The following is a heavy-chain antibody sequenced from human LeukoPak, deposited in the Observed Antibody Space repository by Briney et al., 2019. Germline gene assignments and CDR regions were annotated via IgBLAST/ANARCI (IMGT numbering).Heavy chain of an antibody. D-gene: IGHD5-12*01. CDR2: ISGSGGST. CDR3: AKDNGYSGYQTSPDY. Sequence: GGSLRLSCAASGFTFSSYCMSWVRQAPGKGLEWVSAISGSGGSTYYADSVKGRFTISRDNSKNTLYLQMNSLRAEDTAVYYCAKDNGYSGYQTSPDYWGQGTLVTVSS. CDR1: GFTFSSYC. J-gene: IGHJ4*02. V-gene: IGHV3-23*01.